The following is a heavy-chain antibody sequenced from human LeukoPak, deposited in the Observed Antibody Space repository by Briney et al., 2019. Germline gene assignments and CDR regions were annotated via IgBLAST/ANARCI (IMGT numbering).Heavy chain of an antibody. V-gene: IGHV3-23*01. J-gene: IGHJ4*02. CDR2: ISGSGGST. D-gene: IGHD1-26*01. CDR3: AKGGDIVGATTLFDY. Sequence: PGGSLRLSCAASGFTFTNYPMSWVRQAPGKGLEWVSAISGSGGSTYYADSVKGRFTISRDNSKNTLYLQMNSLRAEDTAVYYCAKGGDIVGATTLFDYRGQGTLVTVSS. CDR1: GFTFTNYP.